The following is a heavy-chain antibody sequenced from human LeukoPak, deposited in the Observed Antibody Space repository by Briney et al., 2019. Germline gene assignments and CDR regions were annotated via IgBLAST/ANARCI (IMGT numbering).Heavy chain of an antibody. CDR2: IHGSGTT. Sequence: SETLSLTCTVSGDSISRYYWNWIRQPAGKELEWIGRIHGSGTTNYNPSLKSRVYISIDKSKSQLSLRLTSVTAADTAVYYCARVDSGTYHSLEIWGQGTLVSVSS. D-gene: IGHD1-26*01. J-gene: IGHJ1*01. CDR1: GDSISRYY. V-gene: IGHV4-4*07. CDR3: ARVDSGTYHSLEI.